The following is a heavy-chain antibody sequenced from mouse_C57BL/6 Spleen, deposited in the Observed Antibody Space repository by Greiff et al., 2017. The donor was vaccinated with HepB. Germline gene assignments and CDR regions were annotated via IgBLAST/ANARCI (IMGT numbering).Heavy chain of an antibody. CDR2: IYPRDGST. Sequence: VQLQQSDAELVKPGASVKISCKVSGYTFTDHTIHWMKQRPEQGLEWIGYIYPRDGSTKYNEKFKGKATLTADKSSSTAYLQLNSLTSEDSSVYFCARSWYDYDDYYAMDYWGQGTSVTVSS. CDR3: ARSWYDYDDYYAMDY. D-gene: IGHD2-4*01. CDR1: GYTFTDHT. V-gene: IGHV1-78*01. J-gene: IGHJ4*01.